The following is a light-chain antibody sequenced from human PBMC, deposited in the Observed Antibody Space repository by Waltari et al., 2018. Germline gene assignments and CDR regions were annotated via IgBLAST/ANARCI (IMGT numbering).Light chain of an antibody. CDR1: SGSVSTTYY. CDR2: ITN. CDR3: VLYMGSGISQ. J-gene: IGLJ2*01. V-gene: IGLV8-61*01. Sequence: QTVVTQEPSFSVSPGGTVTLTCGLSSGSVSTTYYPSWDQQTPGQAPRTLIYITNTRSSGVPDRVAGSILGNKAALTSTGAQADDESDYYCVLYMGSGISQFGGGTKLTVL.